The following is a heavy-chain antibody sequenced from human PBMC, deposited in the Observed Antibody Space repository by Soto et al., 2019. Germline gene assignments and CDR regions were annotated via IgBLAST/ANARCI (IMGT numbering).Heavy chain of an antibody. D-gene: IGHD4-17*01. CDR3: ARDHYGDYGY. CDR2: ISDYTGNT. J-gene: IGHJ4*02. Sequence: APVKVSGKASGYTFTGYGISWGGQAAGQALGWMGWISDYTGNTNYAQKLQGRATTTTDTYTSTAYMELRSLRSDDTAVYYCARDHYGDYGYWGQGTLVSVPS. CDR1: GYTFTGYG. V-gene: IGHV1-18*01.